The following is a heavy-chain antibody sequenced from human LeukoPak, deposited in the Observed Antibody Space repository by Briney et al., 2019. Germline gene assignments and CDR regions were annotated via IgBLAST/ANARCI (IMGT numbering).Heavy chain of an antibody. J-gene: IGHJ4*02. CDR1: GFSLSTGGVG. CDR2: IYWDDDK. CDR3: SHDSSGYRRFDY. V-gene: IGHV2-5*02. D-gene: IGHD3-22*01. Sequence: SGPGLVQPTQTLTLTCTFSGFSLSTGGVGVGWIRQPPGKALEWLALIYWDDDKRYSPSLMSGLTITKDTSKNQVVLTMTNMDPVDTATYYCSHDSSGYRRFDYWGQGTVATVTS.